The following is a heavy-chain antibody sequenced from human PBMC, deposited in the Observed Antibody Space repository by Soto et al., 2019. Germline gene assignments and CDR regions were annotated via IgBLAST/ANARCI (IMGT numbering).Heavy chain of an antibody. CDR1: GYTFNNYG. D-gene: IGHD3-10*01. CDR3: ARDGYYDSGSYGMDV. V-gene: IGHV1-18*01. CDR2: ISDYNGNT. J-gene: IGHJ6*02. Sequence: QVQLVQSGAEVKKPGASVKVSCKTSGYTFNNYGISWVRQAPGQGLEWVGWISDYNGNTNYAQKFQGRVTMTTDTSTKTVYMVLTSLRSDDTAVYYCARDGYYDSGSYGMDVWGRGTTVTVSS.